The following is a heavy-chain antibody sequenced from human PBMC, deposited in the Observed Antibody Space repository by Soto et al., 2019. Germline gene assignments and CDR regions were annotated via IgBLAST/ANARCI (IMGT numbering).Heavy chain of an antibody. D-gene: IGHD3-22*01. CDR1: GYIFTNHY. CDR3: ARADYYDSSGFYYDC. J-gene: IGHJ4*02. Sequence: QVQLVQSGAEVKKPGASVKVSCKASGYIFTNHYIHWVRQAPGQGLEWMGIINPSGGSTNYLQKFQGRITMNRDTSTSTVYMELSSLRSEDTAVYFCARADYYDSSGFYYDCWGQGSLGTVSS. V-gene: IGHV1-46*01. CDR2: INPSGGST.